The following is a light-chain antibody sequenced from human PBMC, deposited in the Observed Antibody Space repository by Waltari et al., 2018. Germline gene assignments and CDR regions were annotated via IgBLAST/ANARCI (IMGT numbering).Light chain of an antibody. CDR1: SSDVGYYNL. Sequence: QSALTQPASLSGSPGQSITISCTGTSSDVGYYNLVSWYQQQPGKAPKLMIYEVNKRPSGVSNRFSASKSGNTASLTISGLQAEDEADYHCCSYAGGSTFVVFGGGTKLTVL. CDR2: EVN. V-gene: IGLV2-23*02. J-gene: IGLJ2*01. CDR3: CSYAGGSTFVV.